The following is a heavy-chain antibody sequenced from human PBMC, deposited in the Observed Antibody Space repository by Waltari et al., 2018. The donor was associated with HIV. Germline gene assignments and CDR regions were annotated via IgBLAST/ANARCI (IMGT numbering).Heavy chain of an antibody. CDR1: GYPFSPYH. CDR2: MNTNSGNT. V-gene: IGHV1-8*01. D-gene: IGHD2-2*01. Sequence: QVQLVQSGAQVKKPGASVKVPSKASGYPFSPYHINWGGQATGQGLEWMGWMNTNSGNTGYAQEFQGRVNMTRNSSIRTAYMELSSLRSDDTAVYYCSRGLHCTATSCLLYHGMDVWGQGTAVSVSS. CDR3: SRGLHCTATSCLLYHGMDV. J-gene: IGHJ6*02.